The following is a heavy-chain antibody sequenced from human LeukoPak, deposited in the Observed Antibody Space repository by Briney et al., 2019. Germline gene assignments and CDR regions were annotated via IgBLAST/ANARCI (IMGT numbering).Heavy chain of an antibody. CDR2: IYYSGST. CDR3: ARGWGPTGDFIDY. CDR1: GGSISSYY. V-gene: IGHV4-59*01. J-gene: IGHJ4*02. D-gene: IGHD7-27*01. Sequence: SETLSLTCTVSGGSISSYYWSWIRQPPGKGLEWIGYIYYSGSTNCNPSLKSRVTISVDTSKNQFSLKLSSVTAADTAVYYCARGWGPTGDFIDYWGQGTLVTVSS.